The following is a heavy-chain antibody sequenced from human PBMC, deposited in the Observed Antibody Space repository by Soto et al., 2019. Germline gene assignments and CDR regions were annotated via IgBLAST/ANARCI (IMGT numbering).Heavy chain of an antibody. CDR3: ARTTYYYDSSGYYQRKEFDY. J-gene: IGHJ4*02. V-gene: IGHV1-8*01. CDR2: MNPNSGNT. CDR1: GGTFTSYD. Sequence: ASVKVSCQASGGTFTSYDINLVRQATGQGLEWMGWMNPNSGNTGYAQKFQGRVTMTRNTSISTAYMELSSLRSEDTAVYYCARTTYYYDSSGYYQRKEFDYWGQGTLVTVSS. D-gene: IGHD3-22*01.